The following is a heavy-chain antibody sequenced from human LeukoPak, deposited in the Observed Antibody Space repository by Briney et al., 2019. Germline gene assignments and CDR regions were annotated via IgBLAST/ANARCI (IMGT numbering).Heavy chain of an antibody. CDR3: AKDGDWTFDI. Sequence: GGSLRLSCEASGITFSNSGMHWVRQAPGKGLEWVAYIGHDGRSKFYTESLRGRFTISGDNSMKMAYLQMNSLRTEDTAIYFCAKDGDWTFDIWGQGTMVTVSS. CDR1: GITFSNSG. CDR2: IGHDGRSK. J-gene: IGHJ3*02. V-gene: IGHV3-30*02. D-gene: IGHD2-21*01.